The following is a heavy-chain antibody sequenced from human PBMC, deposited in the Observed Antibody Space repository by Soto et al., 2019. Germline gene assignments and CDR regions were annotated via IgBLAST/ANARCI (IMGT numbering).Heavy chain of an antibody. CDR3: ARGTRDGYNYDY. CDR2: IIPILDIA. Sequence: SVKGSCKAPGGTFSSDTIGWVRQAPGQGLEWMGRIIPILDIADYAQKFQGRVTITADKSTSTAYMELSSLRSEDTAVYYCARGTRDGYNYDYWGQGTLVTVSS. CDR1: GGTFSSDT. J-gene: IGHJ4*02. V-gene: IGHV1-69*02. D-gene: IGHD5-12*01.